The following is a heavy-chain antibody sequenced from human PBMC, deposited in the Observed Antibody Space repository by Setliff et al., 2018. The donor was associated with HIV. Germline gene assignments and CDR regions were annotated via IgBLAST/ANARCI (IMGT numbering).Heavy chain of an antibody. CDR1: GGSFSGYY. D-gene: IGHD6-19*01. CDR3: ARGLGYSSGWYLDY. Sequence: ETLSLTCAVYGGSFSGYYWSWIRQPPGKGLEWIGEINHSGSTNYNPSLKSRVTISVGTSKNQFSLKLSSVTAADTAVYYCARGLGYSSGWYLDYWGQGTLVTVSS. J-gene: IGHJ4*02. V-gene: IGHV4-34*01. CDR2: INHSGST.